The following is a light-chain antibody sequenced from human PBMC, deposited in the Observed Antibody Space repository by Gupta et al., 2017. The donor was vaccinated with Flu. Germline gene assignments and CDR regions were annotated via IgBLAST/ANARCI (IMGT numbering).Light chain of an antibody. CDR1: SSNIGNNH. Sequence: KDTISCSGSSSNIGNNHVSWYQQFPGTAPKLLIFETRVRPSGVPDRFSGSKSGTSATLDITGLQAGDEADYYCGAWDSSLTQGLFGGGTKMTV. J-gene: IGLJ3*02. V-gene: IGLV1-51*02. CDR3: GAWDSSLTQGL. CDR2: ETR.